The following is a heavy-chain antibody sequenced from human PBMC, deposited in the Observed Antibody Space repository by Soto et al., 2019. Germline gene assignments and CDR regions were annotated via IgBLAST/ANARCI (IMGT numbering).Heavy chain of an antibody. D-gene: IGHD6-19*01. CDR3: AIRDSSGWYHHWFDP. CDR2: VYQSGST. J-gene: IGHJ5*02. V-gene: IGHV4-39*01. CDR1: GGSISNTVYYY. Sequence: SETLSLTCTVSGGSISNTVYYYWGWIRQPPGKGLEWIGSVYQSGSTYYNPSLRSRVTISVDTSKNQFSLKLRSVTAADTAVYYCAIRDSSGWYHHWFDPWGQGTRVTVAS.